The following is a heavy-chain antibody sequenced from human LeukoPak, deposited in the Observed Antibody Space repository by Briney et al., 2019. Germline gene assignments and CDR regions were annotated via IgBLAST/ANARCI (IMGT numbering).Heavy chain of an antibody. CDR1: GFTFDDYA. V-gene: IGHV3-9*01. CDR3: AKDYVAVAGTTMAMAY. Sequence: GGSLRLSCAASGFTFDDYAMHWIRQAPGKGLEWVSGISWNSGSIGYADSVKGRFTISRDNAKNSLYLQMNSLRAEDTALYYCAKDYVAVAGTTMAMAYWGQGTLVTVSS. CDR2: ISWNSGSI. J-gene: IGHJ4*02. D-gene: IGHD6-19*01.